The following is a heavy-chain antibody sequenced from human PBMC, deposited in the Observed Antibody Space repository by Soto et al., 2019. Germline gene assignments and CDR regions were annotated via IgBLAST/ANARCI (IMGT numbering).Heavy chain of an antibody. CDR2: INVNNGNT. D-gene: IGHD3-10*01. J-gene: IGHJ4*02. CDR3: ARDGFGSGSYYLH. V-gene: IGHV1-18*01. CDR1: GYTFTSYG. Sequence: ASVKVSCKASGYTFTSYGLSWVRQAPGQGLEWMGWINVNNGNTNYAQKVQGRVTMTTDTSTSTAYMEVRTLRSDDTAVYYCARDGFGSGSYYLHWGQGTLVTVS.